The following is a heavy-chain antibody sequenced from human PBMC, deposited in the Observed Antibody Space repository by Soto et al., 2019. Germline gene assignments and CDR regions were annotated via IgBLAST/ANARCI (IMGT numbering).Heavy chain of an antibody. CDR2: ITSDTNTI. D-gene: IGHD6-19*01. CDR1: GFPFSIYS. CDR3: ARSVDGHFDY. Sequence: EVQLVESGGGLVQPGGSLRLTCAASGFPFSIYSMNWVRQAPGKGLEWSSYITSDTNTIKYADSVKGRFTISRDNAKNLVYLQMNILRDEDTAVYFCARSVDGHFDYWGQGTVVTVSS. V-gene: IGHV3-48*02. J-gene: IGHJ4*02.